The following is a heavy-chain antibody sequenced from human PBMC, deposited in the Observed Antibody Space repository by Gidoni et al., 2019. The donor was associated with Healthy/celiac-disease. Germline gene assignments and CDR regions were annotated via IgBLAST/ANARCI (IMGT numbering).Heavy chain of an antibody. CDR3: ARDSTPEGFDY. CDR2: IYTSGST. CDR1: GGSISSGSYY. J-gene: IGHJ4*02. Sequence: QVQLQESGPGLVTPSQTLSLTCTVSGGSISSGSYYWSWIRQPAGKGLEWIGRIYTSGSTNYNPSLKSRVTISVDTSKNQFSLKLSSVTAADTAVYYCARDSTPEGFDYWGQGTLVTVSS. D-gene: IGHD3-3*02. V-gene: IGHV4-61*02.